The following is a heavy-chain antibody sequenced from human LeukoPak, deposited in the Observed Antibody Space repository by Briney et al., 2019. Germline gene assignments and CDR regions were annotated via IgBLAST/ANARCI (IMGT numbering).Heavy chain of an antibody. V-gene: IGHV1-2*02. D-gene: IGHD2-15*01. CDR1: GYTFTGYY. CDR2: INPNSGGT. CDR3: ARSCSGGSCYYDAFDI. J-gene: IGHJ3*02. Sequence: ASVKVSCKASGYTFTGYYMHWVRQAPGQGLEWMGWINPNSGGTNYAQKFQGRVTMTRDTSISTAYMELGRLRSDDTAVYYCARSCSGGSCYYDAFDIWGQGTMVTVSS.